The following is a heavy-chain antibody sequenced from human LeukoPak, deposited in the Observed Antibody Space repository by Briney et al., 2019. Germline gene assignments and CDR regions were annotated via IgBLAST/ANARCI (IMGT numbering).Heavy chain of an antibody. J-gene: IGHJ4*02. V-gene: IGHV4-34*01. Sequence: SETLSLTCAVYGGSFSGYYWSSIRQPPGKGLEWIGEINHSGSTNYNPSLKSRVTISVDTSKNQFSLKLSSVTAADTAVYYCARGLGYYFDYWGQGTLVTVSS. D-gene: IGHD3-16*01. CDR1: GGSFSGYY. CDR3: ARGLGYYFDY. CDR2: INHSGST.